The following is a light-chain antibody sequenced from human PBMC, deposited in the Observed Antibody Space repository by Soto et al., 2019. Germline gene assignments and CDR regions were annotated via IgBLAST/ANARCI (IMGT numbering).Light chain of an antibody. CDR3: QSYDSSLSVQV. CDR2: GNS. CDR1: SSNIGAGYD. Sequence: QSVLTQPPSVYGAPGQRVTISCTGSSSNIGAGYDVHWYQQLPGTAPKLLIYGNSNRPSGVPDRFSGSKSGTSASLAITGLQAEDEADYYCQSYDSSLSVQVFGTGTKLTVL. V-gene: IGLV1-40*01. J-gene: IGLJ1*01.